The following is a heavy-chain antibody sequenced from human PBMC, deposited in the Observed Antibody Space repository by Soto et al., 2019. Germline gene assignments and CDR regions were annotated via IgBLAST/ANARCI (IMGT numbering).Heavy chain of an antibody. CDR3: AKPNSSSTDRHDYGDYVH. CDR2: ISSSSSYI. J-gene: IGHJ4*02. Sequence: GGSLRLSCAASGFTFSNYSMNWVRQAPGKGLEWVSSISSSSSYIYYADSVKGRFTISRDNAKNSLYLQMNSLRAEDTAVYYCAKPNSSSTDRHDYGDYVHWGQGTLVTVSS. D-gene: IGHD4-17*01. CDR1: GFTFSNYS. V-gene: IGHV3-21*01.